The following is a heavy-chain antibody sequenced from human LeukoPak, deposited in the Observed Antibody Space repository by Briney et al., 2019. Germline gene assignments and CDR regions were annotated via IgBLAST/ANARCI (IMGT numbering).Heavy chain of an antibody. D-gene: IGHD4-23*01. CDR1: GDSVSSNSAA. V-gene: IGHV6-1*01. CDR3: ARDYVYGGNSLKDNWFDP. CDR2: TYYRSKWYN. J-gene: IGHJ5*02. Sequence: SQTFSPTCAISGDSVSSNSAALNWIRQSPSRGLEWLGRTYYRSKWYNDYAVSVKSRITINPDTSKNQFSLQLNSVTPEDTAVYYCARDYVYGGNSLKDNWFDPWGQGTLVTVSS.